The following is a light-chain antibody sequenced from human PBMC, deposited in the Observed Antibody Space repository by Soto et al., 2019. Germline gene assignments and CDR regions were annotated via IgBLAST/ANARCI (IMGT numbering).Light chain of an antibody. J-gene: IGKJ5*01. CDR2: GAS. V-gene: IGKV3-20*01. Sequence: ETVMTQSPATLSVSPGERASLSFSASQSVSSKLAWYQQKPGQTPRLLIYGASSRATGIPDRFSGSGSGTDFTLTISRLEPEDFAVYYCQQHGSSPITFGQGTRLEIK. CDR3: QQHGSSPIT. CDR1: QSVSSK.